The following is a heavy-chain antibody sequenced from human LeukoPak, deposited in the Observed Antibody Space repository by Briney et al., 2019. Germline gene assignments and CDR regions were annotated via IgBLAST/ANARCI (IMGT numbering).Heavy chain of an antibody. V-gene: IGHV3-23*01. CDR1: GFTFNDYY. D-gene: IGHD3-10*01. J-gene: IGHJ6*02. Sequence: GGSLRLSCAASGFTFNDYYMSWIRQAPGKGLEWVSAISGSGGSTYYAHSVKGRFTISRDNSKNTLYLQMNSMRAEDTAVYYCAKDLHYYGSGSYYRYYYGMDVWGQGTTVTVSS. CDR3: AKDLHYYGSGSYYRYYYGMDV. CDR2: ISGSGGST.